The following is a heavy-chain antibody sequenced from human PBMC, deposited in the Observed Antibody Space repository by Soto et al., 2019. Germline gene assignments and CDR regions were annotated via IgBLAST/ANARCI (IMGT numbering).Heavy chain of an antibody. J-gene: IGHJ5*02. CDR2: INPNSGDT. CDR3: ARDIISTIAAAASGWFDP. Sequence: QVQLVQSGAEVKKPGASVKVSCKASGYTFTGYYMHWVRQAPGQGLEWMGWINPNSGDTNYAQKCQGRVTMTRDTSISTAYMELSRLRSDDTAVYYCARDIISTIAAAASGWFDPWGQGTLVTVSS. V-gene: IGHV1-2*02. D-gene: IGHD6-13*01. CDR1: GYTFTGYY.